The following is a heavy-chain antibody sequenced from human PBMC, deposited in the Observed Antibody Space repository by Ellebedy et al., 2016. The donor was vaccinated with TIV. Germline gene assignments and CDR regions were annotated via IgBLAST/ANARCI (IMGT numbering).Heavy chain of an antibody. CDR3: VSSVSVDAFDL. J-gene: IGHJ3*01. Sequence: SETLSLTCAVSGGSLSDNYWTWIRQPPGKGLEWIGYLYYTGSTNYSPSLKSRVTISVNTPRNQFSLKLNSVTAADTVVYYCVSSVSVDAFDLWGQGTMVTVSS. CDR2: LYYTGST. V-gene: IGHV4-59*01. CDR1: GGSLSDNY. D-gene: IGHD3-10*01.